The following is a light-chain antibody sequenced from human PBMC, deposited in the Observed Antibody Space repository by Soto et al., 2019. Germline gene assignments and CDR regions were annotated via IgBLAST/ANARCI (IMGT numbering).Light chain of an antibody. CDR2: EVS. CDR3: SSYKSTTSYV. J-gene: IGLJ1*01. Sequence: QSALTQPASVSGSPGQSITISCTGTSSDVGGYNFVSWYQQHPGKAPKLIFSEVSNRPSGISYRFSGSKSGNTASLTISGLQADDEADYYCSSYKSTTSYVFGTGTKVTVL. CDR1: SSDVGGYNF. V-gene: IGLV2-14*01.